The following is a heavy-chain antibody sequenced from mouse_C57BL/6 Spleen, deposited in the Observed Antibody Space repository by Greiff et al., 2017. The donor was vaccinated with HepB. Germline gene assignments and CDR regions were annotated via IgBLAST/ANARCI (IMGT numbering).Heavy chain of an antibody. Sequence: VQLQQSGPELVKPGASVKISCKASGYAFSSSWMNWVKRRPGKGLEWIGRIYPGDGDTNYNGKFKGKATLTADKSSSTAYMQLSSLTSEDSAVYFCARGVDYWGQGTTLTVSS. CDR2: IYPGDGDT. V-gene: IGHV1-82*01. J-gene: IGHJ2*01. CDR1: GYAFSSSW. CDR3: ARGVDY.